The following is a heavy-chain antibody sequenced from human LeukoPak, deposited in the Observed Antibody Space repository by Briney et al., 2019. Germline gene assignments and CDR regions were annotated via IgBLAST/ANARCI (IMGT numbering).Heavy chain of an antibody. J-gene: IGHJ4*02. CDR1: GGTFSSYA. CDR3: ARDEDVCSGGSCYSNFDY. CDR2: IIPIFGTA. D-gene: IGHD2-15*01. V-gene: IGHV1-69*06. Sequence: GASVKVSCKASGGTFSSYAISWVRQAPGQGLEWMGGIIPIFGTANYAQKFQGRVTITADKSTGTAYMELSSLRSEDTAVYYCARDEDVCSGGSCYSNFDYWGQGTLVTVSS.